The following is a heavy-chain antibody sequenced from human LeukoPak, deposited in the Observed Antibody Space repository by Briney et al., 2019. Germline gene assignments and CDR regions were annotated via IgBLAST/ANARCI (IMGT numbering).Heavy chain of an antibody. CDR1: GGTFSSYA. D-gene: IGHD1-1*01. CDR3: AREGAELPCDY. V-gene: IGHV1-69*04. Sequence: GASVKVSCKASGGTFSSYAISWVRQAPGQGLEWMGRIIPILGIANYAQKFQGRVTITADKSTSTAYMELSSLRSEDTAVYYCAREGAELPCDYWGQGTLVTVSS. J-gene: IGHJ4*02. CDR2: IIPILGIA.